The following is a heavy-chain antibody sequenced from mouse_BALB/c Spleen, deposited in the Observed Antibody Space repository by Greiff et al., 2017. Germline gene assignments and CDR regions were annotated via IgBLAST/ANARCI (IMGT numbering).Heavy chain of an antibody. CDR3: ASDYGSSYGFAY. V-gene: IGHV5-4*02. D-gene: IGHD1-1*01. CDR2: ISDGGSYT. J-gene: IGHJ3*01. CDR1: GFTFSDYY. Sequence: DVQLVESGGGLVKPGGSLKLSCAASGFTFSDYYMYWVRQTPEKRLEWVATISDGGSYTYYPDSVKGRFTISRDNAKNNLYLQMSSLKSEDTAMYYCASDYGSSYGFAYWGQGTLVTVSA.